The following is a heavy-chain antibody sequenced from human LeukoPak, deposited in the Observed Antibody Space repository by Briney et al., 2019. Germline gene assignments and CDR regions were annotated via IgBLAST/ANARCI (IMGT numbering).Heavy chain of an antibody. Sequence: GGSLRLSCAASGFTLSSFWMSWVRQAPGKRLEWVAIIKQDGSVKSYVDSVKGRFTISRDNAKNSLYLQMNSLRVEDTAVYYCARGRPHGNDYWGQGTLVTVSS. D-gene: IGHD4-23*01. J-gene: IGHJ4*02. CDR2: IKQDGSVK. V-gene: IGHV3-7*01. CDR3: ARGRPHGNDY. CDR1: GFTLSSFW.